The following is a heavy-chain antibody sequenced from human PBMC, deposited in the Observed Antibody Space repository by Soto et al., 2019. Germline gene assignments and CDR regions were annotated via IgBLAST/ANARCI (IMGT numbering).Heavy chain of an antibody. Sequence: LRLSCAASGFTFSDYYMSWIRQAPGKGLEWVSYISSSTIYTNYADSVKGRFTISRDNAKNSLYLQMNSLRAEDTAVYYCARDADILTGSDAFDIWGQGTMVTVSS. CDR1: GFTFSDYY. CDR3: ARDADILTGSDAFDI. CDR2: ISSSTIYT. D-gene: IGHD3-9*01. V-gene: IGHV3-11*05. J-gene: IGHJ3*02.